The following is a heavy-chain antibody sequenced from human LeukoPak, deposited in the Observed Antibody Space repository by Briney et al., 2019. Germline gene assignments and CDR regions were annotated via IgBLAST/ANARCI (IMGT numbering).Heavy chain of an antibody. V-gene: IGHV4-34*01. CDR3: ARAPRAFDI. J-gene: IGHJ3*02. Sequence: SEALSLTCAVYGGSFSGYYWSWIRQPPGKGLEWIGEINHSGSTNYNPSLKSRVTISVDTSKNQFSLKLSSVTAADTAVYYCARAPRAFDIWGQGTMVTVSS. CDR2: INHSGST. CDR1: GGSFSGYY.